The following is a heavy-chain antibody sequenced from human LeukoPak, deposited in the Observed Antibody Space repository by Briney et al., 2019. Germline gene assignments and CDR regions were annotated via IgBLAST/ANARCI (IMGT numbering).Heavy chain of an antibody. CDR3: ARDRGDYNHNFDY. Sequence: HPGGSLRLSCAVSGFTFRNAGMHWVRQAPGKGLEWVAVIWYDGSQKYYADSVKGRFTISRDNSKNMLYLHMNSLRAEDTAVYFCARDRGDYNHNFDYRGQGTLVTVSS. J-gene: IGHJ4*02. D-gene: IGHD4-17*01. CDR1: GFTFRNAG. V-gene: IGHV3-33*01. CDR2: IWYDGSQK.